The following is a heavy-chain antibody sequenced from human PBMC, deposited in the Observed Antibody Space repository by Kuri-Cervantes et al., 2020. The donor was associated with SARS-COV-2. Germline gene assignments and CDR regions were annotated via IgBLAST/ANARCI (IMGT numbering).Heavy chain of an antibody. CDR2: ISYDGSKK. J-gene: IGHJ4*02. Sequence: GESLKISFAASGFTFNNYDMYWVRQAPGKGLEWVAVISYDGSKKYYADSVKGRFTISRDNSKSTLYLPMYHLRAEDTAVYYCARGLRKYYFDYWGQGTLVTVSS. D-gene: IGHD1-14*01. CDR3: ARGLRKYYFDY. V-gene: IGHV3-30-3*01. CDR1: GFTFNNYD.